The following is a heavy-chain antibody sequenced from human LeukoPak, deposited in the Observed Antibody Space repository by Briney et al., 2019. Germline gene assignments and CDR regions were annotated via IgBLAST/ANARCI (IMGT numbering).Heavy chain of an antibody. CDR1: GGTFSSYA. V-gene: IGHV1-69*10. D-gene: IGHD1-1*01. CDR3: ARDRGTGLIDY. J-gene: IGHJ4*02. CDR2: IIPILGTA. Sequence: GASVKVSCKASGGTFSSYAISWVRQAPGQGLEWMGGIIPILGTANYAQKFQGRVTITADKSTSTAYMELSSLRSEDTAVYYCARDRGTGLIDYWGQGTLVTVSS.